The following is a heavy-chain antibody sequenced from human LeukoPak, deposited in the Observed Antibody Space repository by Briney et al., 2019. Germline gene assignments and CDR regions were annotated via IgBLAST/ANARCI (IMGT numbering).Heavy chain of an antibody. D-gene: IGHD3-10*01. V-gene: IGHV3-23*01. CDR1: GFTFNNCA. J-gene: IGHJ4*02. CDR2: ISLSGGST. Sequence: AGSLTLSCAASGFTFNNCAMSWVRQAPGKGLEWVSSISLSGGSTSYADSVKGRFTISRDDAKNTLYLQMNSLRAEDTAVYYCARGQYGAPPSGFDYWGQGTLVTVSS. CDR3: ARGQYGAPPSGFDY.